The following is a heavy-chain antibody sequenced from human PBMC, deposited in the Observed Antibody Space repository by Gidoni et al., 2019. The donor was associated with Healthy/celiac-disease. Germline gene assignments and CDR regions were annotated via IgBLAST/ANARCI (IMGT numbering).Heavy chain of an antibody. V-gene: IGHV3-33*01. CDR2: IWYDGSNK. J-gene: IGHJ6*02. Sequence: QVQLVESGGGVVQPGRSLRLSCAASGFTFSSYGMHWVRQAPGKGLEWVAVIWYDGSNKYYADSVKGRFTISRDNSKNTLYLQMNSLRAEDTAVYYCAREGGSSWQYYYYYGMDVWGQGTTVTVSS. D-gene: IGHD6-13*01. CDR1: GFTFSSYG. CDR3: AREGGSSWQYYYYYGMDV.